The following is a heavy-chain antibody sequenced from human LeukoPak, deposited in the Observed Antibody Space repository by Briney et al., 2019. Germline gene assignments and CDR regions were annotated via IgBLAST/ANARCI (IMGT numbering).Heavy chain of an antibody. CDR2: IYYTGST. V-gene: IGHV4-59*01. J-gene: IGHJ3*02. Sequence: TSETLSPTCIVSGGSIDIYYWSWIRQPPGKGLEWIGYIYYTGSTNYKPSLKSRVTISVDTSKNQFSLKLSSVTAADTAVYYCARPLRYGYLEAFDIWGRGTMVTVSS. CDR3: ARPLRYGYLEAFDI. CDR1: GGSIDIYY. D-gene: IGHD5-18*01.